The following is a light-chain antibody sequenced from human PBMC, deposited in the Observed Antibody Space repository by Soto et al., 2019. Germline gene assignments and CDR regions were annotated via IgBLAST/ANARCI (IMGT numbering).Light chain of an antibody. V-gene: IGKV1-5*03. Sequence: DIPMTQSPSTLSASMGDRVTITCRASQDIDIWLAWYQQKPGKAPKFLISRASILESGVRSRFIGSGSGTEFTLTISSLQPDGFATYYCQQYKCYTWTFRQGTRVEIK. CDR3: QQYKCYTWT. CDR1: QDIDIW. J-gene: IGKJ1*01. CDR2: RAS.